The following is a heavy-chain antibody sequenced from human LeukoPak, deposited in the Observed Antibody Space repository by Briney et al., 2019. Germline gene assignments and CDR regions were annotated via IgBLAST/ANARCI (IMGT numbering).Heavy chain of an antibody. J-gene: IGHJ4*02. Sequence: GGSLRLSCTASGFICSDYAMSWARQAPGKGLEWVAGISSSGSGGNTYYADSVKGRFTISRDNSKNTLYLQMNSLRAEDTAVYYCARGVDYYENSGTIDYWGQGTLVTVSS. CDR2: ISSSGSGGNT. CDR1: GFICSDYA. CDR3: ARGVDYYENSGTIDY. V-gene: IGHV3-23*01. D-gene: IGHD3-22*01.